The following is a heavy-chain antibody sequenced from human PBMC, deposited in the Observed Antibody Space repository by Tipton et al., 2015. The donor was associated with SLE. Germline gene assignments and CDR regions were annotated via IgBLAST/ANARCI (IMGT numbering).Heavy chain of an antibody. CDR2: INHSGST. CDR1: GGSFSGYY. D-gene: IGHD6-13*01. V-gene: IGHV4-34*01. J-gene: IGHJ4*02. Sequence: TLSLTCAVYGGSFSGYYWSWIRQPPGKGLEWIGEINHSGSTNYNPSLKSRVTISVGTSKNQFSLKLSSVTAADTAVYYCARAPQQLGYFDYWGQGTLVTVSS. CDR3: ARAPQQLGYFDY.